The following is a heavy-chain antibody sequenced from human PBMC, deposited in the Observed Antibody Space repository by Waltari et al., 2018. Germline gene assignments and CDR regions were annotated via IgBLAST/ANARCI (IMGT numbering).Heavy chain of an antibody. CDR3: TAGPTRIGNSYAYFDY. CDR1: GAPFSAYL. V-gene: IGHV3-72*01. Sequence: EVQLVASGGALVQPGGSLRLSCTASGAPFSAYLLNCVRKTPGKGLGWGGRIRNKVDRYTTEYAASVKDRFTISRDDSKNSVYLQMNGLKTEDTGMYYCTAGPTRIGNSYAYFDYWGQGTLVTVTS. D-gene: IGHD3-10*01. J-gene: IGHJ4*02. CDR2: IRNKVDRYTT.